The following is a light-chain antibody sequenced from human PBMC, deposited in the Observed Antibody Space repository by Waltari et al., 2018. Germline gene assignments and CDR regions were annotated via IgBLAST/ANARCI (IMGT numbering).Light chain of an antibody. V-gene: IGLV3-21*01. CDR1: NIGTKN. CDR3: QVWDSSNESAV. CDR2: ADT. J-gene: IGLJ7*01. Sequence: SYELTQPRSVSVSPGQTARITCGGDNIGTKNVQWYQQTPPQAPVLVISADTQRPSGIPERFSGSNSGNTATLTISGVDAGDEADYFCQVWDSSNESAVFGRGTRLTV.